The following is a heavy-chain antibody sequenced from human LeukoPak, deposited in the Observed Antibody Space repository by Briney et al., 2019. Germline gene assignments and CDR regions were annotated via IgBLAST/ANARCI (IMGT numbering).Heavy chain of an antibody. D-gene: IGHD2-15*01. Sequence: GGSLRLSCAGSGFRFSNYGMTWVRQAPGKGLEWVSAISSTGGTAYYADSVKGRFTISRDNSKNTLYLQMNSLRAEDTAIYYWTKNGDRAAYCSGGSCYPYYYNMDVWGKGTTVTISS. CDR3: TKNGDRAAYCSGGSCYPYYYNMDV. CDR1: GFRFSNYG. J-gene: IGHJ6*03. CDR2: ISSTGGTA. V-gene: IGHV3-23*01.